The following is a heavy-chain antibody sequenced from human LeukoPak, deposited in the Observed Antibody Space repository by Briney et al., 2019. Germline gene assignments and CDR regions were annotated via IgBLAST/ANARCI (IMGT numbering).Heavy chain of an antibody. J-gene: IGHJ4*02. D-gene: IGHD1-20*01. CDR2: INPNSGGT. V-gene: IGHV1-2*02. Sequence: ASVKVSCKASGYTFIGYYLHWVRQAPGQGLEWMGWINPNSGGTNYAQKFQGRVTMTRDTSISTAYMELSSLRFDDTAVYYCARETGGSTLITLPSNDWGQGTLVTVSS. CDR1: GYTFIGYY. CDR3: ARETGGSTLITLPSND.